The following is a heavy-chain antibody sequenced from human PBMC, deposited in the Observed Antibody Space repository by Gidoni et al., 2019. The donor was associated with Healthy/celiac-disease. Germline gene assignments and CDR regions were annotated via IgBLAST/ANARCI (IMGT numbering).Heavy chain of an antibody. CDR1: GGSFSGYY. J-gene: IGHJ5*02. CDR2: INHSGST. D-gene: IGHD3-3*01. CDR3: AEKKYDFWSGYYGDWFDP. Sequence: QVQLQQWGAGRLKPSETLSITCAVYGGSFSGYYWSWIRQPPGKGLEWIGEINHSGSTNYNPSLKSRVTISVDTSKNPFSLTLSSVTAADTAVYYCAEKKYDFWSGYYGDWFDPWGQGTLVTVSS. V-gene: IGHV4-34*01.